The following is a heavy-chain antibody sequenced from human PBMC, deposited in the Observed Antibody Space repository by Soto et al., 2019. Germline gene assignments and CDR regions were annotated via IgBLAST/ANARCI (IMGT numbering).Heavy chain of an antibody. V-gene: IGHV1-69*13. D-gene: IGHD2-15*01. CDR1: GGTFSSYA. Sequence: GASVKVSCKASGGTFSSYAISWVRQAPGQGLEWMGGIIPIFGTANYAQKFQGRVTITADESTSTAYMELSSLRSEDTAVYYCARQYCSGGSCYRFDYWGQGTLVTVSS. CDR3: ARQYCSGGSCYRFDY. J-gene: IGHJ4*02. CDR2: IIPIFGTA.